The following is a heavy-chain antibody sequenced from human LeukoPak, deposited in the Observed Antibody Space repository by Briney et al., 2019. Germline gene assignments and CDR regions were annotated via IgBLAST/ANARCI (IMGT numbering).Heavy chain of an antibody. J-gene: IGHJ4*02. CDR2: ISYDGSNK. V-gene: IGHV3-30*01. Sequence: GGSLRLSCAASGFTFSSYAMHWVRQAPGKGLEWVAVISYDGSNKYYADSVKGRFTISRDNSKNTLYLQMNSLRAEDTAVYYCARFGYSYGYSSSWRGYNIDYWGQRTLVTVSS. CDR3: ARFGYSYGYSSSWRGYNIDY. CDR1: GFTFSSYA. D-gene: IGHD6-13*01.